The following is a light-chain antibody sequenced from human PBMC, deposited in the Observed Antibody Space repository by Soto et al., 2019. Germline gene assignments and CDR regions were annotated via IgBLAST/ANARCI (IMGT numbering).Light chain of an antibody. Sequence: QSALAQPASVSGSLGQSITISCTGTSSDVGGYNFVTWYQQHPGEAPKLMIHDVSSRASGVPNRFSGSKSGTTASLTISGLQAEDEADYYCCSYASSTSYVFGTGTKVTVL. J-gene: IGLJ1*01. CDR3: CSYASSTSYV. V-gene: IGLV2-14*03. CDR1: SSDVGGYNF. CDR2: DVS.